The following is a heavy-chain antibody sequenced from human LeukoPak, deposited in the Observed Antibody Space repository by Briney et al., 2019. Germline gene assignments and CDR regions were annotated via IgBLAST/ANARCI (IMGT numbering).Heavy chain of an antibody. CDR3: ARERNYIVFDY. CDR2: ISSSGSTR. CDR1: GFTFSSYE. J-gene: IGHJ4*02. V-gene: IGHV3-48*03. D-gene: IGHD1-7*01. Sequence: PGGCLRLSCAASGFTFSSYEMNWVRPAPGKGLEWVSYISSSGSTRYYTDSVKGRFTISRDNAKNSLYLQMNSLRAEDTAVYYCARERNYIVFDYWGQGTLVTVSS.